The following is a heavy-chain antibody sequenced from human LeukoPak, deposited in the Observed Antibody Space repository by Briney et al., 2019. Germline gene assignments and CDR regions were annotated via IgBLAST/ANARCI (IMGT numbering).Heavy chain of an antibody. D-gene: IGHD3-3*01. J-gene: IGHJ4*02. Sequence: ASVKVSCKASGYTFTSYGISWVRQAPGQGLEWMGWISAYNGNTNYAQKLQGRVTMTTDTSTSTAYMELRSLRSDDTAVYYCARSGVTIFGVVIMPFDYWGQGTLATVSS. V-gene: IGHV1-18*01. CDR2: ISAYNGNT. CDR3: ARSGVTIFGVVIMPFDY. CDR1: GYTFTSYG.